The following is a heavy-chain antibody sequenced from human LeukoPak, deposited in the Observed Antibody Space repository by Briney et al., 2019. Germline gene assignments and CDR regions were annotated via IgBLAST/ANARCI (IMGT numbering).Heavy chain of an antibody. CDR2: IKSKTDGGTT. Sequence: PGGSLRLSCAASGFTFSIYSMNWVRQAPGKGLEWVGRIKSKTDGGTTDYAAPVKGRFTISRDDSKNTLYLQMNSLKTEDTAVYYCTTDLTGIILGAYYGMDVWGQGTTVTVSS. J-gene: IGHJ6*02. D-gene: IGHD1-20*01. V-gene: IGHV3-15*07. CDR3: TTDLTGIILGAYYGMDV. CDR1: GFTFSIYS.